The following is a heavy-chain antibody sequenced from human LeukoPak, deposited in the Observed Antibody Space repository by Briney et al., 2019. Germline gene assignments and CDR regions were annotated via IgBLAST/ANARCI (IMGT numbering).Heavy chain of an antibody. J-gene: IGHJ6*02. CDR1: GFTFSSYA. CDR3: AKATPWYYDFWSGPPDYGMDV. V-gene: IGHV3-23*01. CDR2: ISGSGGST. D-gene: IGHD3-3*01. Sequence: GGSLRLSCAASGFTFSSYAMSWVRQAPGKGLEWVSAISGSGGSTYYADSVKGRFTISRDNSKNTLYLQMNSLRAEDTAVYYCAKATPWYYDFWSGPPDYGMDVWGQGTTVTVSS.